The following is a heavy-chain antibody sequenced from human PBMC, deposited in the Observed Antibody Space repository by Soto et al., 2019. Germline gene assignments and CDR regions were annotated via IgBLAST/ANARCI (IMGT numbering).Heavy chain of an antibody. CDR1: GFTFSSYA. CDR3: ARGSMITFGGVIVFDP. J-gene: IGHJ5*02. D-gene: IGHD3-16*02. CDR2: ISYDGSNK. V-gene: IGHV3-30-3*01. Sequence: QVQLVESGGGVVQPGRSLRLSCAASGFTFSSYAMHWVRQAPGKGLEWVAVISYDGSNKYYADSVKGRFTISRDNSKNTLDLQMNSLRAEDTAGYYCARGSMITFGGVIVFDPWGQGTLVTVSS.